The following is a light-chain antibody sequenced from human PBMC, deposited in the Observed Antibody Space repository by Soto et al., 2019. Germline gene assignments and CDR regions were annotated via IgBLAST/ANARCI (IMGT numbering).Light chain of an antibody. V-gene: IGLV2-11*01. CDR2: YVS. Sequence: QSALTQPRSVSGSPGQSVTISCTGTSSDVVSWYQQHPDKAPKLIIYYVSQRPSGVPDRFSGSKSGNTASLTSSGLQAEDEADYYCCSSAGGFTWVFGGGTKVTVL. CDR3: CSSAGGFTWV. CDR1: SSDV. J-gene: IGLJ3*02.